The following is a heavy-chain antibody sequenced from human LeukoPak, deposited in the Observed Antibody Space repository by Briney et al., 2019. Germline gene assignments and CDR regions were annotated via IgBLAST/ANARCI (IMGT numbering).Heavy chain of an antibody. Sequence: SETLSLTCTVSGGSISSYFWSWLRQPPGKGLEWIGYIYYSGSTNYNPSLKRRVTISVDTSKNQFSLKLSSVTAADTAVYYCARVADYYFDYWGQGTLVTVSS. CDR1: GGSISSYF. CDR2: IYYSGST. V-gene: IGHV4-59*01. CDR3: ARVADYYFDY. D-gene: IGHD2-21*02. J-gene: IGHJ4*02.